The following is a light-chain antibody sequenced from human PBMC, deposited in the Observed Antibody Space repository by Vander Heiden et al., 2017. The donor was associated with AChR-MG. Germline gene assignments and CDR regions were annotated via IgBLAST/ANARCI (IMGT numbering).Light chain of an antibody. Sequence: EIVMTQSPATLSVSPGERATLSCRASQSVSSNLAWYQQKPGQAPRLLIYDASTRAPCIPARFSGSGSGTEFTLTISSLQSEDFAVYYCQQYNNWPPYTFGQGTKLEIK. CDR2: DAS. V-gene: IGKV3D-15*01. CDR3: QQYNNWPPYT. J-gene: IGKJ2*01. CDR1: QSVSSN.